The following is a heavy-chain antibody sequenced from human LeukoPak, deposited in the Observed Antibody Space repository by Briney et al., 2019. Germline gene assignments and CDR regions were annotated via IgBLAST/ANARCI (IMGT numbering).Heavy chain of an antibody. V-gene: IGHV4-39*01. CDR1: GGSVSSSDYY. CDR3: ARHSNWNGGVDWFDP. Sequence: SETLSLTCTVSGGSVSSSDYYWGWIRQPPGQGLEWIGSIYYSGSIYYSPSLKSRVTISVDTSKNQFSLRLSSVTAADTAVYYCARHSNWNGGVDWFDPWGQGTQVTVSS. CDR2: IYYSGSI. J-gene: IGHJ5*02. D-gene: IGHD1-20*01.